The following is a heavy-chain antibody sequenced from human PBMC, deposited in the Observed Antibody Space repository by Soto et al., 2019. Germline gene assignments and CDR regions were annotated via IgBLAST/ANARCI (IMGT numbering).Heavy chain of an antibody. J-gene: IGHJ4*02. CDR1: GYTFTSYY. Sequence: ASVKVSCKASGYTFTSYYMHWVRQAPGQGLEWMGIINPSGGSTSYAQKFQGRVTMTRDTSTSTVYMELSSLKASDTAMYYCARLSRYSNSWEGYFDYWGQGILVTVSS. CDR3: ARLSRYSNSWEGYFDY. V-gene: IGHV1-46*01. D-gene: IGHD6-13*01. CDR2: INPSGGST.